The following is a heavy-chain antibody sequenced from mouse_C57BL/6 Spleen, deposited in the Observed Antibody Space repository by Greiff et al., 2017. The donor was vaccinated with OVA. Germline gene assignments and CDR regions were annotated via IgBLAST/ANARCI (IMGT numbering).Heavy chain of an antibody. J-gene: IGHJ3*01. CDR3: AREGDDYAWFAY. CDR1: GYSFTSYY. Sequence: QVQLKESGPELVKPGASVKISCKASGYSFTSYYIHWVKQRPGQGLEWIGWIYPGSGNTKYNEKFKGKATLTADTSSSTAYMQLSSLTSEDSAVYYCAREGDDYAWFAYWGQGTLVTVSA. CDR2: IYPGSGNT. V-gene: IGHV1-66*01. D-gene: IGHD2-4*01.